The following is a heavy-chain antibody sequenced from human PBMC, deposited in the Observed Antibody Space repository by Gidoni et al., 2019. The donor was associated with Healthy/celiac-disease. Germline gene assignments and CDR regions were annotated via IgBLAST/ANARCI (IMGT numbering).Heavy chain of an antibody. CDR2: INHSGST. D-gene: IGHD1-26*01. CDR3: ARVLSGGPYYYYGMDV. J-gene: IGHJ6*02. V-gene: IGHV4-34*01. CDR1: GGSFSGYY. Sequence: VQLQQLRAGLLKPSETLSLTCAVSGGSFSGYYGSWIRQPPGKGLEWIGEINHSGSTNYNPSLKSRVTISVDTSKNQFSLKLSSVTAADTAVYYCARVLSGGPYYYYGMDVWGQGTTVTVSS.